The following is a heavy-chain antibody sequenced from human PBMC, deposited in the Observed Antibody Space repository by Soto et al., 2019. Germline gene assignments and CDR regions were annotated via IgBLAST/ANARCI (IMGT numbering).Heavy chain of an antibody. J-gene: IGHJ6*02. D-gene: IGHD2-15*01. CDR1: GGTFSSYA. V-gene: IGHV1-69*13. CDR3: AREGGSSPGDIVVVVDATGYYYGMDV. CDR2: IIPIFGTA. Sequence: ASVKVSCKASGGTFSSYAVSWVRQAPGQGLEWMGGIIPIFGTANYAQKFQGRVTITADESTSTAYMELSSLRSEDTAVYYCAREGGSSPGDIVVVVDATGYYYGMDVCGQGTTVTVYS.